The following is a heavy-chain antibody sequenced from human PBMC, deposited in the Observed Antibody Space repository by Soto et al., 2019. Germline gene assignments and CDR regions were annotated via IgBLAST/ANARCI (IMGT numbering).Heavy chain of an antibody. D-gene: IGHD4-17*01. V-gene: IGHV1-2*04. J-gene: IGHJ5*02. CDR2: INPNSGGT. CDR3: ARGEPTVTNRPSGNWFDP. Sequence: ASVKVSCKASGYTFTGYYMHWVRQAPGQGLEWMGWINPNSGGTNYAQKFQGWVTMTRDTSISTAYMELSRLRSDDTAVYYCARGEPTVTNRPSGNWFDPWGQGTLVTISS. CDR1: GYTFTGYY.